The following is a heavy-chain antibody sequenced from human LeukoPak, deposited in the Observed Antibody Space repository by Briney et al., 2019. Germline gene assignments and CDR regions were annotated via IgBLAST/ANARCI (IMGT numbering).Heavy chain of an antibody. CDR2: IYPGDSDT. J-gene: IGHJ4*02. V-gene: IGHV5-51*01. CDR1: GYSFTSYW. D-gene: IGHD3-9*01. Sequence: GESLKISCKGSGYSFTSYWIGWVRQMPGKGLEWMGIIYPGDSDTRYSPSFQGQVTISADKSISTAYLQWSSLKASDTAMYYCARGVYYDILTGYSPPDYWGQGTLVTVSS. CDR3: ARGVYYDILTGYSPPDY.